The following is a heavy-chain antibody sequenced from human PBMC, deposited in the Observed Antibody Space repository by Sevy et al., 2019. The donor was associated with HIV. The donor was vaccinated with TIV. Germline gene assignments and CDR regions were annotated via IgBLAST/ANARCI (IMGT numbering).Heavy chain of an antibody. CDR1: GFSLSDYS. D-gene: IGHD1-1*01. J-gene: IGHJ4*02. V-gene: IGHV3-48*01. Sequence: GGCLRLSCEASGFSLSDYSITWVRRAPGKGLERVSYISGSGGTIYYADSVKGRFTISVYNDKNSVYQQLNSLRGDDSAVYFCTRDPSPRFPGNHPAHYFDLWGQGTQVFVSS. CDR3: TRDPSPRFPGNHPAHYFDL. CDR2: ISGSGGTI.